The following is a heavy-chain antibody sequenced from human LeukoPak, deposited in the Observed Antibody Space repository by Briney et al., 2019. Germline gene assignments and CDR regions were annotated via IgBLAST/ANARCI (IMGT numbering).Heavy chain of an antibody. V-gene: IGHV4-59*01. CDR2: IDHTGIT. CDR3: ARERVGGYFDY. D-gene: IGHD1-26*01. Sequence: SETLSLTCTVSDDSITIYYWSWIRQPPGKGLEWIGYIDHTGITNYNPSLKSRVTISVDTSKNQFSLKLSSVTAADTAVYYCARERVGGYFDYWGQGTLVTVSS. J-gene: IGHJ4*02. CDR1: DDSITIYY.